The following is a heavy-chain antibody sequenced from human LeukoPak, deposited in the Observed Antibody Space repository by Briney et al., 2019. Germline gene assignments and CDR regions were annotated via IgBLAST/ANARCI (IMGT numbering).Heavy chain of an antibody. Sequence: ASVKVSCKASGYTFTGYYMHWVRQAPGQGLEWMGWINPNSGGTNYAQKFQGRVTMTRDTFISTAYMELSRLRSDDTAVYYCARSERSGSYTMDVWGQGTTVTVSS. V-gene: IGHV1-2*02. CDR1: GYTFTGYY. CDR3: ARSERSGSYTMDV. J-gene: IGHJ6*02. D-gene: IGHD3-10*01. CDR2: INPNSGGT.